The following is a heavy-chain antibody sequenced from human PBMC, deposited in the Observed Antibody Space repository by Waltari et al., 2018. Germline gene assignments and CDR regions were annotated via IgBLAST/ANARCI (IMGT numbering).Heavy chain of an antibody. Sequence: QVQLQESGPRLVKPSETLSLTCTVSGGSVRAGIYYWAWIRQPPGKGLEWFGSVYSSGSPTYKSPLKSRVTMSVDMSKNQCSLRLTSVTAADTATYYCARQSYGSGTYEFDFWGQGALVTVSS. CDR2: VYSSGSP. D-gene: IGHD3-10*01. V-gene: IGHV4-39*01. CDR1: GGSVRAGIYY. CDR3: ARQSYGSGTYEFDF. J-gene: IGHJ4*02.